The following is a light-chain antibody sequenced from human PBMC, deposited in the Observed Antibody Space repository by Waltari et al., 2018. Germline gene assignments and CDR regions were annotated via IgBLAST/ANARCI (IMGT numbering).Light chain of an antibody. CDR2: EDN. Sequence: QAVLTQPPSVSAAPGPQVTISCSGSSSNIGNDYVSWYQQLPGTAPELLIYEDNKRPSYIPARFSASKSDTSATLAITGLQTADEADYYCATWDTTLSAWVFGGGTRVTVL. CDR1: SSNIGNDY. V-gene: IGLV1-51*01. CDR3: ATWDTTLSAWV. J-gene: IGLJ3*02.